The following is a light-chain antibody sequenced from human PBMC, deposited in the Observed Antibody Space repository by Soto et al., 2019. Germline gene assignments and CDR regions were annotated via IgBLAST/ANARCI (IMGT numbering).Light chain of an antibody. CDR2: QAS. CDR3: MQGTHWPPT. V-gene: IGKV2-30*01. Sequence: DVVMTQSPLSLPVTLGQPASISCRSSQSIVYSDGIAYLSWFHQRPGQSPRRLIYQASNRDSGVPDRFSGSGSGTDFTLQINRVEAEDVGVFYCMQGTHWPPTFGRGTRVEIK. CDR1: QSIVYSDGIAY. J-gene: IGKJ1*01.